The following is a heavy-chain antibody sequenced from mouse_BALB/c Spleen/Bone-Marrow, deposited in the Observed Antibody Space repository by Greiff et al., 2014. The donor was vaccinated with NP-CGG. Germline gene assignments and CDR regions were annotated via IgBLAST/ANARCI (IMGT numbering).Heavy chain of an antibody. Sequence: QVQLQQPGAELMKPGASVKISCKATGYTFSSYWIEWVKQRPGHGLEWIGEILLGSGSTNYNEKFKGKATFTADTSSNTAYMQLSSLTSEDSAVYYCARYYRYDYWGQSTTLTVSS. CDR1: GYTFSSYW. CDR2: ILLGSGST. CDR3: ARYYRYDY. D-gene: IGHD2-14*01. V-gene: IGHV1-9*01. J-gene: IGHJ2*01.